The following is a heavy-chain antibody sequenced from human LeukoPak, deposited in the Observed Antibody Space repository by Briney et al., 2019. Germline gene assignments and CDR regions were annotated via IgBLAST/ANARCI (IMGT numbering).Heavy chain of an antibody. Sequence: SVKVSCKASGGTFSNYPIIWVRQAPGRGLEWLGGIIPIYGTANYALMFQGRITLTAHESTATAYMELRSLPSDDTAMYFCATHTGGYNYWWFDIWGQGTLVSVSS. V-gene: IGHV1-69*13. CDR3: ATHTGGYNYWWFDI. CDR2: IIPIYGTA. D-gene: IGHD5-24*01. CDR1: GGTFSNYP. J-gene: IGHJ5*02.